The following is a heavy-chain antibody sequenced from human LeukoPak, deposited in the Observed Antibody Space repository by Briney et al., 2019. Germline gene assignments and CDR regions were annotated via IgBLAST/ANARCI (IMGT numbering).Heavy chain of an antibody. D-gene: IGHD3-10*01. V-gene: IGHV3-23*01. CDR2: ISGSGGST. J-gene: IGHJ3*02. Sequence: PGGSLRLSCAASGFTFSSYAMSWVRQAPGKGLEWVSAISGSGGSTYYADSVKGRFTISRDNSKNTLYLQMNSLRAEDTAVYYCARDLMDYGSGSPGTAFDIWGQGTMVTVSS. CDR3: ARDLMDYGSGSPGTAFDI. CDR1: GFTFSSYA.